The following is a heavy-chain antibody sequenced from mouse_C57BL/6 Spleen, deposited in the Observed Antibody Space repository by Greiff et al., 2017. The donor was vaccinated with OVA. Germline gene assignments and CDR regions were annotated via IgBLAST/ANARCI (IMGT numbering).Heavy chain of an antibody. Sequence: VQLQQPGAELVKPGASVKLSCKASGYTFTSYWMQWVKQRPGQGLEWIGEIDPSDSYTNYNQKFKGKATLTVDTSSSTAYMQLSSLTSEDSAVYYCAREGYDGYGYWGQGTTLTVSS. J-gene: IGHJ2*01. CDR3: AREGYDGYGY. CDR1: GYTFTSYW. D-gene: IGHD2-3*01. CDR2: IDPSDSYT. V-gene: IGHV1-50*01.